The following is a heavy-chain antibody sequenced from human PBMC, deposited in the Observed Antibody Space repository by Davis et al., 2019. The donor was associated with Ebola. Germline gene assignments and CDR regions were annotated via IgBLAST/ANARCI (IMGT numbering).Heavy chain of an antibody. CDR1: GYSFIAYY. CDR3: ARALSATYDYYVDV. CDR2: INPNSGGT. Sequence: AASVKVSCKASGYSFIAYYIHWVRQAPGQGLEWMGWINPNSGGTKYAQRFQDWVTMTRDTSITTAYVELSGLTSDDTAIYYCARALSATYDYYVDVWGKGTAVTVSS. D-gene: IGHD2-8*01. J-gene: IGHJ6*03. V-gene: IGHV1-2*04.